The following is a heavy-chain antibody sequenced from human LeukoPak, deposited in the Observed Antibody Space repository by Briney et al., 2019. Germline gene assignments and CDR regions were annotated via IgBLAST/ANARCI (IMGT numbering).Heavy chain of an antibody. CDR3: AREGGFYRPLDY. CDR1: GGSISGYY. J-gene: IGHJ4*02. V-gene: IGHV4-59*12. Sequence: SETLSLTCTVSGGSISGYYYYWIRQPPGKGLEWIGYVHYSGSTNYNPSLKSRLTISIDKSKNQFPLKLTSVTAADTAVYYCAREGGFYRPLDYSGQGTLVTVSS. D-gene: IGHD6-25*01. CDR2: VHYSGST.